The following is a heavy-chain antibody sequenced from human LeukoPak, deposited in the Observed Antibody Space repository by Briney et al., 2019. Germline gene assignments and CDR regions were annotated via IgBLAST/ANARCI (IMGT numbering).Heavy chain of an antibody. CDR3: ARQDPQSDAFDI. CDR1: GGSISSSSYY. Sequence: SETLSLTCTVSGGSISSSSYYWGWIRQPPGKGLEWIGSIYYSGSTYYNPSLKSRVTISVDTSKNQFSLKLSSVTAADTAVYYCARQDPQSDAFDIWGQETMVTVSS. CDR2: IYYSGST. V-gene: IGHV4-39*01. J-gene: IGHJ3*02.